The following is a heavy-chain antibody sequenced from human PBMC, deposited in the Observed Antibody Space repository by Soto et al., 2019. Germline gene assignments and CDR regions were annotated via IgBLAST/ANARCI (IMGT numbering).Heavy chain of an antibody. CDR2: IGGRGNSA. Sequence: WGSLRLSCAASGFIFTNDAMNWVRQAPGKGLEWVSVIGGRGNSAYYADSVQGRFTISRDNSKNTLSLQMSSLTADDTAIYYCVREGRGSFDFWGRGTMVTVSS. V-gene: IGHV3-23*01. D-gene: IGHD5-12*01. J-gene: IGHJ3*01. CDR3: VREGRGSFDF. CDR1: GFIFTNDA.